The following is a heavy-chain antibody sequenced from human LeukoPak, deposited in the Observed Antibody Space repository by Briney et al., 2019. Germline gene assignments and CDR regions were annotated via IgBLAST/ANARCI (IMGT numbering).Heavy chain of an antibody. Sequence: SETLSLTCTVSGGSISSSSYYWGWIRQPPGKGLEWIGSIYYSGSTYYNPSLKSRVTISVDTSKNQFSLKLSSVTAADTAVYYCARVRNYYDSSGYGTPFDYWGQGTLVTVSS. CDR3: ARVRNYYDSSGYGTPFDY. D-gene: IGHD3-22*01. CDR1: GGSISSSSYY. V-gene: IGHV4-39*07. CDR2: IYYSGST. J-gene: IGHJ4*02.